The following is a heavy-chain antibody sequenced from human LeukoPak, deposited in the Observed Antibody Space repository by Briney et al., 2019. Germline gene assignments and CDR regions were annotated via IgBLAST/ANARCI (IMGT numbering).Heavy chain of an antibody. J-gene: IGHJ4*02. V-gene: IGHV3-23*01. D-gene: IGHD6-19*01. Sequence: PGGSLRLSCAASGFTFSSYAMSWVRQAPGKGLEWVSAISGSGGSTYYADSVKGRFSISRDNSKNTLYLQMNSLRAEDTAVYYCAKGEAVAGTHSFDYWGQGTLVTVSS. CDR1: GFTFSSYA. CDR3: AKGEAVAGTHSFDY. CDR2: ISGSGGST.